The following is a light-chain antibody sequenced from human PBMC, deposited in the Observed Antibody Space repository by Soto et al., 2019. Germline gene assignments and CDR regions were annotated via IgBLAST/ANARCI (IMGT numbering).Light chain of an antibody. CDR3: QLYGSSPRT. CDR1: QRVSSRY. CDR2: GAS. V-gene: IGKV3-20*01. Sequence: IVLTQSPGTLSLSPGDRATLSCRASQRVSSRYLAWYQQKPGQAPSLLIYGASSRATGIPDRFSGSGSGTDFTLTISRLEPEDFAVYYCQLYGSSPRTFGQGTKVDIK. J-gene: IGKJ1*01.